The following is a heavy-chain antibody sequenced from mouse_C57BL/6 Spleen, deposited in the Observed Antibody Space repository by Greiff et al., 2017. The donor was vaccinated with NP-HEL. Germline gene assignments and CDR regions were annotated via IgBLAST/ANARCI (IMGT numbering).Heavy chain of an antibody. CDR3: ASGGYYYGSSYDAMDY. D-gene: IGHD1-1*01. Sequence: VHVKQSGGDLVKPGGSLKLSCAASGFTFSSYGMSWVRQTPDKRLEWVATISSGGSYTYYPDSVKGRFTISRDNAKNTLYLQMSSLKSEDTAMYYCASGGYYYGSSYDAMDYWGQGTSVTVSS. V-gene: IGHV5-6*01. CDR1: GFTFSSYG. J-gene: IGHJ4*01. CDR2: ISSGGSYT.